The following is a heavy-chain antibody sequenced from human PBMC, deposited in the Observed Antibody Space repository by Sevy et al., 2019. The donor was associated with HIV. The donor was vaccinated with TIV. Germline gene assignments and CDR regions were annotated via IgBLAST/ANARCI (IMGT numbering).Heavy chain of an antibody. CDR3: ARDSTYFDGTYYYDNFDI. CDR2: IKRDGSEK. Sequence: GGSLRLSCAASGFTFSTYWMTWVHQAPEKGLEWVANIKRDGSEKSYLDSVKGRFTISRDNSKNSLYLQMNSLRAEDTAVYYCARDSTYFDGTYYYDNFDIWGQGTMVTVSS. V-gene: IGHV3-7*01. D-gene: IGHD3-22*01. CDR1: GFTFSTYW. J-gene: IGHJ3*02.